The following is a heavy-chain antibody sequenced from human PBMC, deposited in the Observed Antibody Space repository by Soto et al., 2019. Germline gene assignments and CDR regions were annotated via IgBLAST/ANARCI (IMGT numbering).Heavy chain of an antibody. D-gene: IGHD1-26*01. J-gene: IGHJ4*02. CDR1: GGSISSGVYY. CDR2: IYDRRDT. CDR3: GRDVVTLSIGVGGQVDY. V-gene: IGHV4-30-4*08. Sequence: SETVFLTCTVSGGSISSGVYYRSWIRQPPGKGPEYIGYIYDRRDTYYNPSLKSQLTISLETSKCQFSLKLNSVAAAVTAVYYCGRDVVTLSIGVGGQVDYGGLGTLVTVSS.